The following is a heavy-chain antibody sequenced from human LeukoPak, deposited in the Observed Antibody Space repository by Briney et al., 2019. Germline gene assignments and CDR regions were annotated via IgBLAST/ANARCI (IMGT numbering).Heavy chain of an antibody. J-gene: IGHJ4*02. CDR3: ARVSERDSSSLKY. Sequence: SVKVSCKASGDTFSTYAFSWVRQAPGQGLEWMGRIIPVFGTTYYAQKFQDRVTITADRSTTTTYMALSSLGHEDTAVYYCARVSERDSSSLKYWGQGALVTVSS. D-gene: IGHD3-22*01. CDR2: IIPVFGTT. V-gene: IGHV1-69*06. CDR1: GDTFSTYA.